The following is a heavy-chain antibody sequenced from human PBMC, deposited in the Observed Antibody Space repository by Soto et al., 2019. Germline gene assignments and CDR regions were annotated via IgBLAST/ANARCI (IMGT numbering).Heavy chain of an antibody. CDR1: AGSVTSDPYY. CDR2: IYYTGST. CDR3: AAQGGLESRYFYALFA. V-gene: IGHV4-31*03. D-gene: IGHD2-15*01. Sequence: QVQLQQSGPGLVKPSETLSLTCTVPAGSVTSDPYYFTWVRRRPGKGLEWIGYIYYTGSTYYSPSLSSRVSISRDTSKNQFSLRLTSVTAADTAVYYCAAQGGLESRYFYALFAWGQGTLVTVSS. J-gene: IGHJ5*02.